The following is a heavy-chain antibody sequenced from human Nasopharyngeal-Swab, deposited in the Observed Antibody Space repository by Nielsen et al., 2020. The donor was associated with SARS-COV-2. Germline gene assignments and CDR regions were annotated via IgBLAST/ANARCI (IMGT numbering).Heavy chain of an antibody. J-gene: IGHJ6*02. D-gene: IGHD5-18*01. V-gene: IGHV3-7*01. Sequence: GESLKISCAASGFTFSSYWMSLVRQAPGKGLEWVANIKQDGSEKYYVDSVKGRFTVSRDNAKNSLYLQMNSLRAEDTAVYYCARTARMGYSYGLYYYYGMDVWGQGTTVTVSS. CDR2: IKQDGSEK. CDR1: GFTFSSYW. CDR3: ARTARMGYSYGLYYYYGMDV.